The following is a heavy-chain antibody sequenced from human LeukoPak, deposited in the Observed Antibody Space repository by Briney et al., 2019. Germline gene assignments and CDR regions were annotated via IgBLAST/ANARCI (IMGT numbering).Heavy chain of an antibody. J-gene: IGHJ6*03. CDR2: VYYGGTT. CDR3: ARRATTVTTGYYYYYMDV. D-gene: IGHD4-17*01. Sequence: PSETLSLTCTVSGGSINSRSYYWGWIRQPPEKGLEWIGSVYYGGTTYYNPSLKSRVTISEDTSKNQFSLKLSSVTAADTAVYYCARRATTVTTGYYYYYMDVWGKGTTVTVSS. CDR1: GGSINSRSYY. V-gene: IGHV4-39*01.